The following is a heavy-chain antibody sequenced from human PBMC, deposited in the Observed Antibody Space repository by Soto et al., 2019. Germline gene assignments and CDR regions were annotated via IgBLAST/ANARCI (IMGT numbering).Heavy chain of an antibody. CDR1: GYTFTIYG. J-gene: IGHJ6*02. CDR3: ARALGYSGYAGMDV. D-gene: IGHD5-12*01. Sequence: QVQLVQSGGEVKKPGASVKVSCKASGYTFTIYGINWVRQAPGQGLEWMGWIIPDNGNTNYAQKLQGRVTMTTDTSTSTSYMELRSLRSDDTAVYYCARALGYSGYAGMDVWGQGTTVTVSS. V-gene: IGHV1-18*01. CDR2: IIPDNGNT.